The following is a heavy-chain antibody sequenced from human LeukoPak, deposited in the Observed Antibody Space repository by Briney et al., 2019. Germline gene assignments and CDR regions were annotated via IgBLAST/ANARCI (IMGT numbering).Heavy chain of an antibody. J-gene: IGHJ3*01. CDR1: GIIFSDFG. V-gene: IGHV3-33*06. D-gene: IGHD2-15*01. Sequence: GGSLRLSCAASGIIFSDFGMHWVRQAPGKGLEWMAIIWYDGSNKYYADSVKGRFTISRDNSQNTMYLQMNSLRAEDTAVYYCAKATCIGASCFSASRDAFDLWGQGTMVTVSA. CDR3: AKATCIGASCFSASRDAFDL. CDR2: IWYDGSNK.